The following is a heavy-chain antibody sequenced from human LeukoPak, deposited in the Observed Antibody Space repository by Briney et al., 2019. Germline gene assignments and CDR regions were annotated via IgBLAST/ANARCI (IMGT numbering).Heavy chain of an antibody. CDR1: GGSISSSSYY. CDR3: ARGYCSGGSCYSYYYYNYMDV. D-gene: IGHD2-15*01. Sequence: SETLSLTCTVSGGSISSSSYYWGWIRQPPGKGLEWIGSIHYSGSTNYNPSLKSRVTISVDTSKNQFSLKLSSVTAADTAVYYCARGYCSGGSCYSYYYYNYMDVRGKGTTVTVSS. CDR2: IHYSGST. V-gene: IGHV4-39*07. J-gene: IGHJ6*03.